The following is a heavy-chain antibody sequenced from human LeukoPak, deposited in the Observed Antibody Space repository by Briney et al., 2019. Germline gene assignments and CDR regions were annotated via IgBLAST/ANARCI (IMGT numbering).Heavy chain of an antibody. J-gene: IGHJ6*02. CDR3: AKDSHYYYYYGMDV. CDR1: GFTFDDYA. Sequence: GRSQRLSCAASGFTFDDYAMHWVRQAPGKGLEWVSGISWNSGSIGYADSVKGRFTISRDNAKNSLYLQINSLRAEDTALYYCAKDSHYYYYYGMDVWGQGTTVTVSS. V-gene: IGHV3-9*01. CDR2: ISWNSGSI.